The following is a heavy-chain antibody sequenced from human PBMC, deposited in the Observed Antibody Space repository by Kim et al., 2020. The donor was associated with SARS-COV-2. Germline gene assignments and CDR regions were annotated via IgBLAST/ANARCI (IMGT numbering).Heavy chain of an antibody. V-gene: IGHV4-59*13. CDR1: GGSISSYY. J-gene: IGHJ4*02. D-gene: IGHD3-3*01. CDR3: ATMIPGNYEPFDY. Sequence: SETLSLTCTVSGGSISSYYWSWIRQPPGKGLEWIGYIYYSGSTNYNPSLKSRVTISVDTSKNQFSLKLSSVTAADTAVYYCATMIPGNYEPFDYWGQGTLVTVSS. CDR2: IYYSGST.